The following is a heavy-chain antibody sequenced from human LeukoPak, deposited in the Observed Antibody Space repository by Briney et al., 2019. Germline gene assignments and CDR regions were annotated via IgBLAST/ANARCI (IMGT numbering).Heavy chain of an antibody. CDR3: ARDIISEYSRSHSHFDP. V-gene: IGHV4-39*07. CDR2: IYYSGST. D-gene: IGHD6-6*01. CDR1: VGSISSSSYY. Sequence: SETLSLTCTVSVGSISSSSYYWGWIRQPPGKGLEWIGSIYYSGSTYYNPSLKSRVTISVDTSKNQFSLRLRSVTAADTAVYYCARDIISEYSRSHSHFDPWGQGTLVTVSS. J-gene: IGHJ5*02.